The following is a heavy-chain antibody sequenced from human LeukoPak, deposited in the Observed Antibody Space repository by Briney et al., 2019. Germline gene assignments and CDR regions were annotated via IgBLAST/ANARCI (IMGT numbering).Heavy chain of an antibody. J-gene: IGHJ4*02. CDR2: INHSGST. D-gene: IGHD2-21*02. CDR1: GGSFSGYY. Sequence: SETLSLTCAVYGGSFSGYYWSWLRQPPGKGLEWIGEINHSGSTNYNPSLKSRVTISVDTSKNQFSLKLSSVTAADTAVYYCARDLAYCGGDCRDYWGQGTLVTVSS. CDR3: ARDLAYCGGDCRDY. V-gene: IGHV4-34*01.